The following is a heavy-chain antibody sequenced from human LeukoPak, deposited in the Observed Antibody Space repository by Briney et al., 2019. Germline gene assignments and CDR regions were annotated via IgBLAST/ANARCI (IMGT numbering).Heavy chain of an antibody. CDR1: GGSISSSSYY. CDR3: ARGRTLDYYDSSGYSLDY. CDR2: IYYSGST. V-gene: IGHV4-39*07. J-gene: IGHJ4*02. D-gene: IGHD3-22*01. Sequence: SETLSLTCTVSGGSISSSSYYWGWIRQPPGKGLEWIGSIYYSGSTYYNPSLKSRVTISVDTSKNQFSLKLSSVTAADTAVYYCARGRTLDYYDSSGYSLDYWGQGTLVTVSS.